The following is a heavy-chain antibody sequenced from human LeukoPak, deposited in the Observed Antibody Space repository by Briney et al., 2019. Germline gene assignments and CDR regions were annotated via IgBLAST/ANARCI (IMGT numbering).Heavy chain of an antibody. CDR1: GGSFSGYY. J-gene: IGHJ4*02. Sequence: SETLSLTCAVYGGSFSGYYWSWIRQPPGKGLEWIGEINHSGSTNYNPSLKSRVTISVDTSKNQFSLKLSSVTAADTAVYYCASNVDTAMVPYYRGQGTLVTVSS. D-gene: IGHD5-18*01. CDR3: ASNVDTAMVPYY. V-gene: IGHV4-34*01. CDR2: INHSGST.